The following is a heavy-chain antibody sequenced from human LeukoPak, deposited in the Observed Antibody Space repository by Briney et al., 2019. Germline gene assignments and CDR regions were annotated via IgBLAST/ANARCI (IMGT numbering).Heavy chain of an antibody. V-gene: IGHV4-34*01. Sequence: PSETLSLTCAVYGGSFSGYYWSWIRQPPGKGLEWIGEINHSGSTNYNPSLKSRVTISVDTSKNQFSLKLSSVTAADTAVYYCASLRLGYNNGWLNFDYWGQGTLVTVSS. CDR1: GGSFSGYY. CDR3: ASLRLGYNNGWLNFDY. D-gene: IGHD6-19*01. J-gene: IGHJ4*02. CDR2: INHSGST.